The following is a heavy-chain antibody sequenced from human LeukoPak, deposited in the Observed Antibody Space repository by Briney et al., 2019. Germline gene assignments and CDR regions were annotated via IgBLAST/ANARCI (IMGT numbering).Heavy chain of an antibody. V-gene: IGHV3-7*05. J-gene: IGHJ4*02. D-gene: IGHD3-22*01. Sequence: GRSLRLSCAASGFTFSRYWMSWVRQAPGKGLEWVATIQHAGSQTYYVDSVKGRFTISRDNAKNSLYLQMNSLRAEDTALYYCARDLPQIEYWGQGTLVTVSS. CDR3: ARDLPQIEY. CDR1: GFTFSRYW. CDR2: IQHAGSQT.